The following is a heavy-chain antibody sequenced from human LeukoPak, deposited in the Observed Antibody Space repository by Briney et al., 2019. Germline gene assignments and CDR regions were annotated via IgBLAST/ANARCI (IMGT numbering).Heavy chain of an antibody. Sequence: SVKVSCKTCGGTFNNSAISWVRQAPGQGLEWLGSIMPLFGTAGYAQKFQGRVTITKDESTRTVYLELTSLTSDDTAVYYCARDVHGDYGSGWFDPWGQGTLVSVSS. CDR1: GGTFNNSA. J-gene: IGHJ5*02. V-gene: IGHV1-69*05. CDR3: ARDVHGDYGSGWFDP. D-gene: IGHD4-17*01. CDR2: IMPLFGTA.